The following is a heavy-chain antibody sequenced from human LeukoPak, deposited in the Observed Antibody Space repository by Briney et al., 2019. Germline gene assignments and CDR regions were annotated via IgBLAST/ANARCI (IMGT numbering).Heavy chain of an antibody. CDR1: GFTVSSNY. V-gene: IGHV3-53*01. Sequence: PGGSLRLSCAASGFTVSSNYMSWVRQAPGKRLEWVSVIYSGGSTYYADSVKGRFTISRDNSKNTLYLQMNSLRAEDTAVYYCARSVGELGNAFDIWGQGTMVTVSS. CDR2: IYSGGST. J-gene: IGHJ3*02. CDR3: ARSVGELGNAFDI. D-gene: IGHD3-10*01.